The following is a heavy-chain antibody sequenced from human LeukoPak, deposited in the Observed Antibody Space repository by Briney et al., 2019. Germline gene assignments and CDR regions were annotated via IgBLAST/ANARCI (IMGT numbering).Heavy chain of an antibody. D-gene: IGHD7-27*01. CDR3: ARDVTGDQSWFFDL. Sequence: ASVKVSCKVFGYTFMGYYLHWVGQALGKGFGWLGWINSNRGDTNYAQKFQGRVTMTRDTSISTAYMEVNRLTSDDTAVYYCARDVTGDQSWFFDLWGRGTLVTVSS. J-gene: IGHJ2*01. CDR1: GYTFMGYY. V-gene: IGHV1-2*02. CDR2: INSNRGDT.